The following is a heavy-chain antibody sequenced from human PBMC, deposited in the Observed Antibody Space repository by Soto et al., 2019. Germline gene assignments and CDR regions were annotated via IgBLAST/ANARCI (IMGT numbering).Heavy chain of an antibody. CDR2: IYYSGST. J-gene: IGHJ6*02. Sequence: SETLSLTCTVSGGSISSSSYYWGWIRQPPGKGLEWIGSIYYSGSTYYNPSLKSRVTISVDTSKNQFSLKLSSVTAADTAVYYCARHRLWFGEIFDYYYYGMDVWGQGTTVTVSS. D-gene: IGHD3-10*01. CDR1: GGSISSSSYY. V-gene: IGHV4-39*01. CDR3: ARHRLWFGEIFDYYYYGMDV.